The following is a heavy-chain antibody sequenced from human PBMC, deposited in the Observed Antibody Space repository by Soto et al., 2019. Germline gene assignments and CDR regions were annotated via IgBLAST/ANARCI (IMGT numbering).Heavy chain of an antibody. CDR1: GGSISSSSYY. CDR2: IYYSGST. Sequence: QLQLQESGPGLVKPSETLSLTCTVSGGSISSSSYYWGWIRQPPGKGLEWIGSIYYSGSTYYNPSLKSRVTISVDTSKNKFSLKLSSVTAADTAVYYCARHFRYYGSGSIRGYDWFDPWGQGTLVTVSS. V-gene: IGHV4-39*01. J-gene: IGHJ5*02. D-gene: IGHD3-10*01. CDR3: ARHFRYYGSGSIRGYDWFDP.